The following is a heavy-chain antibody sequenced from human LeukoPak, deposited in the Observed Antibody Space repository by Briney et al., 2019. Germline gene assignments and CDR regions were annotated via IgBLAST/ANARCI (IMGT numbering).Heavy chain of an antibody. J-gene: IGHJ6*02. D-gene: IGHD4-11*01. CDR1: GFTFSSYS. CDR3: ARAPHYSNYGPYYYGMDV. V-gene: IGHV3-21*01. CDR2: ISSSSSYT. Sequence: GGSLRLSCAASGFTFSSYSMNWVRQAPGKGLEWVSSISSSSSYTSYADSVKGRFTISRDNAKNSLYLQMNSLRAEDTAVYYCARAPHYSNYGPYYYGMDVWGQGTTVTVS.